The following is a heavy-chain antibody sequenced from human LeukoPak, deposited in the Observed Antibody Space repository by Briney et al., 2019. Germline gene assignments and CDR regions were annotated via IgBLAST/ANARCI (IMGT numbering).Heavy chain of an antibody. J-gene: IGHJ4*02. Sequence: ASVKVSCKASGYTFSGYYIHWVRQAPGQGLEWMGWINTNSGGTKYAQRFQGRVTMTRDTSISTASMEVSRLRSDDTAVYFCASSRFLEWLSLLDYWGQGTLVTVSS. CDR3: ASSRFLEWLSLLDY. D-gene: IGHD3-3*01. CDR2: INTNSGGT. CDR1: GYTFSGYY. V-gene: IGHV1-2*02.